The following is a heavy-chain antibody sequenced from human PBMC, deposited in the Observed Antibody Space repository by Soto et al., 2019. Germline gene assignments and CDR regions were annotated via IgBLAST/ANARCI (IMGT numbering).Heavy chain of an antibody. Sequence: EVQLLESGGGLVQPGGPLRLSCAASGFTFSNYDMSWVRQAPGKGLEWVSTIDGSGDSAYYADSVRGRFTSSRDNSRNTLYLQMNNVRVEDTAISDCANRTYYQPSGYTHPYLDHWGQGTLVTVSS. CDR2: IDGSGDSA. D-gene: IGHD3-10*01. J-gene: IGHJ4*02. V-gene: IGHV3-23*01. CDR3: ANRTYYQPSGYTHPYLDH. CDR1: GFTFSNYD.